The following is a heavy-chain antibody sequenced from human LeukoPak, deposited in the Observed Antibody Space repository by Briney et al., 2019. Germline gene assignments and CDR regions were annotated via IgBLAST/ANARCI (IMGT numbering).Heavy chain of an antibody. J-gene: IGHJ4*02. CDR1: GGSISSGGYS. D-gene: IGHD2-2*01. CDR2: IYHSGST. Sequence: SETLSLTCAVSGGSISSGGYSWSWIRQPPGKGLEWIGYIYHSGSTYYNPSLKSRVTISVDRSKNQFSLKLSSVTAADTAVYYCARGEDCSSTSCKFDYWGQGTLVTVSS. V-gene: IGHV4-30-2*01. CDR3: ARGEDCSSTSCKFDY.